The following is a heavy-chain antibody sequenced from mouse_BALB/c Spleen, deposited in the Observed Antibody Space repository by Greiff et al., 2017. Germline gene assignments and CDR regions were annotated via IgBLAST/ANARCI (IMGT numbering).Heavy chain of an antibody. Sequence: EVMLVESGPELVKPGASVKISCKASGYSFTGYFMNWVMQSHGKSLEWIGRINPYNGDTFYNQKFKGKATLTVDKSSSTAHMELRSLASEDSAVYYCARSLITTNYAMDYWGQGTSVTVSS. CDR2: INPYNGDT. CDR3: ARSLITTNYAMDY. D-gene: IGHD1-1*01. CDR1: GYSFTGYF. J-gene: IGHJ4*01. V-gene: IGHV1-20*02.